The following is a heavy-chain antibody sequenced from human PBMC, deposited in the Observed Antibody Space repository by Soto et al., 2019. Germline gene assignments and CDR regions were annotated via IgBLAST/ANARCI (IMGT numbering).Heavy chain of an antibody. CDR2: INPNSGGA. V-gene: IGHV1-2*02. J-gene: IGHJ6*02. D-gene: IGHD3-3*01. CDR3: ARDFWSGYPLYYGMDV. CDR1: GYTFTGYY. Sequence: ASVKVSFKASGYTFTGYYMHWVRQAPGQGLEWMGWINPNSGGANYAQKFQGRVTMTRDTSISTAYMELSRLRSDDTAVYYCARDFWSGYPLYYGMDVWGQGTTVTVSS.